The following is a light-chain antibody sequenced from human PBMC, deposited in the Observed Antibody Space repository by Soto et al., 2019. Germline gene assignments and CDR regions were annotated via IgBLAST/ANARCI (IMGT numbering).Light chain of an antibody. V-gene: IGKV3-15*01. CDR1: QSITSN. Sequence: EIVMTQSPVTLSVSPGERATLSCRASQSITSNLAWYQQKPGQAPRLLIFGASTRATGIPARFSGSGSGTEFTLTISSLQSEDFAVYYCQQYNNWLGTFGQGTKVDI. CDR2: GAS. J-gene: IGKJ1*01. CDR3: QQYNNWLGT.